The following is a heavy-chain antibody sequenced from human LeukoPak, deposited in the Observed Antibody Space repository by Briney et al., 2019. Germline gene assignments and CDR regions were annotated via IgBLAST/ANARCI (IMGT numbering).Heavy chain of an antibody. J-gene: IGHJ4*02. CDR1: GFTLSNHG. CDR3: AKRGVVIRVILVGFHKEAYYFDS. CDR2: ISGSGGGT. Sequence: GGSLRLSCAVSGFTLSNHGMSWVRQAPGKGLEWVAGISGSGGGTNYADSVKGRFTISRDNPKNTLYLQMNSLRAEDTAVYFCAKRGVVIRVILVGFHKEAYYFDSWGQGALVTVSS. D-gene: IGHD3-22*01. V-gene: IGHV3-23*01.